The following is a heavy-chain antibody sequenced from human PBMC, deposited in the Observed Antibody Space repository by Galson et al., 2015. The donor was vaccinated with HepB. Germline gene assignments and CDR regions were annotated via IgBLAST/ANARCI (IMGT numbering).Heavy chain of an antibody. CDR3: AKSLIVTPNWGLDY. CDR2: ISYDGSNK. Sequence: SLRLSCAASGFTFSSYGMHWVRQAPGKGLEWVAVISYDGSNKYYADSVKGRFTISRDNSKNTLYLQMNSLRAEDTAVYYCAKSLIVTPNWGLDYWGQGTLVTVSS. J-gene: IGHJ4*02. D-gene: IGHD3-22*01. CDR1: GFTFSSYG. V-gene: IGHV3-30*18.